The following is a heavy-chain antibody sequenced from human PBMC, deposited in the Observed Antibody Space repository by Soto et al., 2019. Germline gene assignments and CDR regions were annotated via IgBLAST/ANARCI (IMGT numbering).Heavy chain of an antibody. J-gene: IGHJ6*03. Sequence: ASVKVSCKASGYTFTSYDINWVRQATGQGLEWMGWMNPNSGNTGYAQKFQGRVTMTRNTSISTAYMELSSLRSEDTAVYYCARGVYDFWSVRSDYYYYMDVWGQGTLVTVSS. V-gene: IGHV1-8*01. CDR3: ARGVYDFWSVRSDYYYYMDV. CDR2: MNPNSGNT. D-gene: IGHD3-3*01. CDR1: GYTFTSYD.